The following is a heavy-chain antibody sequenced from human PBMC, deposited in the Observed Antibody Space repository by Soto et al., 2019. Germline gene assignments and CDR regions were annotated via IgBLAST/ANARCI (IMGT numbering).Heavy chain of an antibody. D-gene: IGHD3-22*01. V-gene: IGHV4-4*02. J-gene: IGHJ6*02. CDR1: GGSISSSNW. CDR3: ARSPDSSGYYPRRYYYGKDV. CDR2: IYHSGST. Sequence: SETLSLTCAVSGGSISSSNWWSWVRQPPGKGLEWIGEIYHSGSTNYNPSLKSRVTMSVDKSKNQFSLKLSSVTAADTAVYYCARSPDSSGYYPRRYYYGKDVWGQGTTVTVSS.